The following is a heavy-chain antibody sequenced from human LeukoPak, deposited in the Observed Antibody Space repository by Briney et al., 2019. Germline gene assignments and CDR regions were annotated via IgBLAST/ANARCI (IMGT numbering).Heavy chain of an antibody. CDR1: GGSISNYY. Sequence: PSETLSLTCSVSGGSISNYYWSWIRQPPGKGLQWIGYIYYSGSTNYNPSLKSRVTISVDTSKNQFSLKLSSVTAADTAVYYCAKGPNWFDPWGQGTLVTVSS. CDR3: AKGPNWFDP. CDR2: IYYSGST. V-gene: IGHV4-59*01. J-gene: IGHJ5*02.